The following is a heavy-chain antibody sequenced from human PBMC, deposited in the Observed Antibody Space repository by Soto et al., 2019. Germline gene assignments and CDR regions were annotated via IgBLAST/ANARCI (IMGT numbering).Heavy chain of an antibody. CDR2: INAGYGNT. D-gene: IGHD7-27*01. J-gene: IGHJ4*02. V-gene: IGHV1-3*01. Sequence: ASVKVSCKASGYTFSIYAMHWVRQAPVQRLEWMGWINAGYGNTKSSQKFQDRVTISRDTSASTAYMELTSLRSEDTAVYYCARDTGDGTFDFWGQGTLVTVSS. CDR1: GYTFSIYA. CDR3: ARDTGDGTFDF.